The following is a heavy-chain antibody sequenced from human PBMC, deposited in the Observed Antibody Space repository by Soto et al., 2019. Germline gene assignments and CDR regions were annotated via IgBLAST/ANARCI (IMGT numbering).Heavy chain of an antibody. J-gene: IGHJ5*02. Sequence: GGFLRLSCAASGVTFSSYSMNWVRQAPGKGLEWVSSISSSSSYIYYADSVKGRFTISRDNAKNSLYLQMNSLRAEDTAVYYCARGHYYDSSGYRGSGDWFDPWGQGTLVTVSS. CDR2: ISSSSSYI. CDR1: GVTFSSYS. D-gene: IGHD3-22*01. V-gene: IGHV3-21*01. CDR3: ARGHYYDSSGYRGSGDWFDP.